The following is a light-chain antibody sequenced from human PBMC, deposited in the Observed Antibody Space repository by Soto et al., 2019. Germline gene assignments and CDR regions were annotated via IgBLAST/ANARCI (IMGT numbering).Light chain of an antibody. J-gene: IGKJ1*01. CDR1: QSINNW. CDR3: QEYNSYFPTWT. CDR2: DAS. Sequence: DIQMTQSPSTLSASVGERVTITCRASQSINNWLAWYQQKPGKAPELLIFDASRLERGVPSRFSCSGSGTEFTLTISTLQADDFATYYCQEYNSYFPTWTFGQGTKVEIK. V-gene: IGKV1-5*01.